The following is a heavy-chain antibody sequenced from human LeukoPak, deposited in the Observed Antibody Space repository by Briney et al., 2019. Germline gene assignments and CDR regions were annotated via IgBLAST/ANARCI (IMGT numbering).Heavy chain of an antibody. CDR1: GGSISSGSYY. CDR2: IYTSGST. Sequence: SQTLSLTCTVSGGSISSGSYYWSWIRQPAGKGLEWIGRIYTSGSTNYNPSLKSRVTISVDRSKNQFSLKLSSVTAADTAVYYCARDLEYFQHWGQGTLVTVSS. V-gene: IGHV4-61*02. CDR3: ARDLEYFQH. J-gene: IGHJ1*01.